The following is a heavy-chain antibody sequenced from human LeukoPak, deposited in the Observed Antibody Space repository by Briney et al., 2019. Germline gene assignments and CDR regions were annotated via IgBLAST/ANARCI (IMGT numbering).Heavy chain of an antibody. CDR2: IKQDGSAK. Sequence: GMSLRLSCTASGFTFSNYWMNWVRQAPGKGLEWVANIKQDGSAKYYVDSVKGRLTISRDNAKSLLYLQMNSLRAEDAAVYYCAGGQGFLIDYWGQGTLVTVSS. CDR3: AGGQGFLIDY. V-gene: IGHV3-7*01. CDR1: GFTFSNYW. D-gene: IGHD3-3*01. J-gene: IGHJ4*02.